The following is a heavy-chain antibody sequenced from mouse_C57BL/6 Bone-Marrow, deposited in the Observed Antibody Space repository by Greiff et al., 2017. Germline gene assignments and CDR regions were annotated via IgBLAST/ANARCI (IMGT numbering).Heavy chain of an antibody. CDR2: INPNNGGT. Sequence: EVQLQQSGPELVKPGASVKISCKASGYTFTDYYMNWVKQSHGKSLEWIGDINPNNGGTSYNQKFKGKATLTVDKSSSTAYMKLRSLTSEDSAVYYCARSGYGSNSWGQGTTLTVSS. CDR3: ARSGYGSNS. D-gene: IGHD1-1*01. J-gene: IGHJ2*01. CDR1: GYTFTDYY. V-gene: IGHV1-26*01.